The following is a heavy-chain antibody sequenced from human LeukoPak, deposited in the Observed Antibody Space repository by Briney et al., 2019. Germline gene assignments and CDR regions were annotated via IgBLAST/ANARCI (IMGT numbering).Heavy chain of an antibody. CDR2: IYHSGST. V-gene: IGHV4-61*08. Sequence: SQTLSLTCTVSGGSISSGDYYWNWIRQPPGTGLEWIGYIYHSGSTNYNPSLQSRVTISVDTSKNQFSLNLNSVTAADAAVYYCARRGAARLHFQNWGQGTLVTVSS. D-gene: IGHD6-6*01. J-gene: IGHJ1*01. CDR3: ARRGAARLHFQN. CDR1: GGSISSGDYY.